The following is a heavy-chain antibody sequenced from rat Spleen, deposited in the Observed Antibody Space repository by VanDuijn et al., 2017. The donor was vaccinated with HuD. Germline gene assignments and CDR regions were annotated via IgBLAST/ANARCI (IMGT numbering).Heavy chain of an antibody. CDR3: ARRYYDGSYWYFDF. CDR2: ISPSGGST. D-gene: IGHD1-12*02. CDR1: GFIFRKYD. Sequence: EVQLVESGGGLVQPGRSLKISCTASGFIFRKYDMAWVRQAPTKGLEWVASISPSGGSTYYRDSVKGRFIVSRDNAKSTLYLQMDSLRSEDTATYYCARRYYDGSYWYFDFWGPGTMVTVSS. J-gene: IGHJ1*01. V-gene: IGHV5-25*01.